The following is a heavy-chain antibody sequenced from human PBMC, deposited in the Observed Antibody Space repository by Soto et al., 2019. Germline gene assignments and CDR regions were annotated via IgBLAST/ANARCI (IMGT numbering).Heavy chain of an antibody. J-gene: IGHJ6*02. Sequence: GGSLRLSCAASGFTFSSYSMNWVRQAPGKGLEWVSYISSSSSTIYYADSVKGRFTISRDNAKNSLYLQMNSLRDEDTAVYYCARDGKVTTYYYYSYGLDVCGQRTTVTVSS. CDR3: ARDGKVTTYYYYSYGLDV. CDR1: GFTFSSYS. D-gene: IGHD4-17*01. CDR2: ISSSSSTI. V-gene: IGHV3-48*02.